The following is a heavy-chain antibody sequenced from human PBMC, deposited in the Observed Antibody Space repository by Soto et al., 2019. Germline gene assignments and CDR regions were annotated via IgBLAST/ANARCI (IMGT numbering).Heavy chain of an antibody. V-gene: IGHV3-23*01. CDR3: AKVTKRAAAGRYEYYKYGMDV. D-gene: IGHD6-13*01. J-gene: IGHJ6*02. CDR1: GFAFSTYA. Sequence: EVQLLESGGALEHPGGSLRLSCAASGFAFSTYAMTWVRQAPGKGLEWVSVISGSGGSSYYAASVKGRFTISRDNSKNTLYLQMNGLRAEDTALYYCAKVTKRAAAGRYEYYKYGMDVWGQGTTDTVSS. CDR2: ISGSGGSS.